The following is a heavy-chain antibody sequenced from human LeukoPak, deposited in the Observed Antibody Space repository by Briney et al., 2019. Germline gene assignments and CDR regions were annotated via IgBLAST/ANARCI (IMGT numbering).Heavy chain of an antibody. CDR1: GFSFSPYS. Sequence: PGGSLRLSCAASGFSFSPYSMNWVRQAPGKGLEWVAVIWYDGSNKYYADSVKGRFTISRDNSKNTLYLQMNSLRAEDTAVYYCARDPSRPYSSSWLDYWGQGTLVTVSS. CDR2: IWYDGSNK. J-gene: IGHJ4*02. CDR3: ARDPSRPYSSSWLDY. D-gene: IGHD6-13*01. V-gene: IGHV3-33*08.